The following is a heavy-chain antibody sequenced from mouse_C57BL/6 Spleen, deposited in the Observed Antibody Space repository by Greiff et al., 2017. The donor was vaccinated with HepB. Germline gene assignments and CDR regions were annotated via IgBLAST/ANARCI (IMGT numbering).Heavy chain of an antibody. Sequence: VKLQQPGAELVKPGASVKMSCKASGYTFTSYWITWVKQRPGQGLEWIGDIYPGSGSTNYNEKFKSKATLTVDTSSSTAYMQLSSLTSEDSAVYYCARSREITTVVAPFDYWGQGTTLTVSS. CDR2: IYPGSGST. CDR3: ARSREITTVVAPFDY. D-gene: IGHD1-1*01. V-gene: IGHV1-55*01. CDR1: GYTFTSYW. J-gene: IGHJ2*01.